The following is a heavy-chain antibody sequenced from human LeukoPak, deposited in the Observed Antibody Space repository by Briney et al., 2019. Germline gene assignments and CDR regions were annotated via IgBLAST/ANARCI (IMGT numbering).Heavy chain of an antibody. J-gene: IGHJ4*02. D-gene: IGHD5-12*01. V-gene: IGHV4-39*01. CDR2: IYYSGST. Sequence: SETLSLTCTVSGGSISSSSYYWGWIRQPPGKGLEWIVSIYYSGSTYYNPSLKSRVTISVDTSKNQFSLKLSSVTAADTAVYYCARPVDKAESFDYRGQGTLVTVSS. CDR1: GGSISSSSYY. CDR3: ARPVDKAESFDY.